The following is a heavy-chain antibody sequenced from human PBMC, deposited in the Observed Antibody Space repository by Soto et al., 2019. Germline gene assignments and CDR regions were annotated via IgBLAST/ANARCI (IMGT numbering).Heavy chain of an antibody. D-gene: IGHD4-17*01. CDR3: ARGGPGYGDRIFEY. V-gene: IGHV4-59*01. CDR2: IYYRGST. CDR1: GGSIGSYY. J-gene: IGHJ4*02. Sequence: QVQLQESGPGLVKPSETLSLTCTVSGGSIGSYYWSWIRQPPGKGLEWIGFIYYRGSTNYNPSLKSRVTISVDTSKNQFFLKLTSVTPADTAVYYWARGGPGYGDRIFEYWGQGTLVTVSS.